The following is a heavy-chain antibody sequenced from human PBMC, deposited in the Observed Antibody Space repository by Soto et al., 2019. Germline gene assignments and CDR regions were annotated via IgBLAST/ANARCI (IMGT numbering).Heavy chain of an antibody. Sequence: VASVKVSCKASGYIFTGYHIHWVRQAPGRGLEWMGWINPNSGDTEYAQNFQGRVTMTRDTSFNLVYMEMNSLRAEDTAVYYCARELTGRDYYGMDVWGQGTTVTVSS. CDR3: ARELTGRDYYGMDV. J-gene: IGHJ6*02. V-gene: IGHV1-2*02. D-gene: IGHD1-26*01. CDR2: INPNSGDT. CDR1: GYIFTGYH.